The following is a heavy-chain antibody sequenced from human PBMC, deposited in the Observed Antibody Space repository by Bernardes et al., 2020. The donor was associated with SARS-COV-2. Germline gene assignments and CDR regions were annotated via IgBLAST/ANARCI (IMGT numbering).Heavy chain of an antibody. D-gene: IGHD4-17*01. Sequence: GRSLRLSCVVSGFIFSRHSMNWVRQAPGKGLEWLAYISGSGSTIHYADSVKGRLTISRDNAKNSLYLQMNSLRVEDTAVYYCARDYYGDYILDYWGQGTLVTVSS. CDR1: GFIFSRHS. CDR3: ARDYYGDYILDY. V-gene: IGHV3-48*04. J-gene: IGHJ4*02. CDR2: ISGSGSTI.